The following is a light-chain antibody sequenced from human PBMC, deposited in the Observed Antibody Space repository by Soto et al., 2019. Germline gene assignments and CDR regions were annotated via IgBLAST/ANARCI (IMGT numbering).Light chain of an antibody. Sequence: EIVLTQSPATLSLSPGNRATLSCRASQSVNSNLAWYQQKPGQAPRLLIYDASTRATGIPARFSGSGSGTEFTLTISSLQSEDFAVYFCQQYNNWPLLTFGGGTKVEFK. CDR2: DAS. CDR3: QQYNNWPLLT. V-gene: IGKV3-15*01. J-gene: IGKJ4*01. CDR1: QSVNSN.